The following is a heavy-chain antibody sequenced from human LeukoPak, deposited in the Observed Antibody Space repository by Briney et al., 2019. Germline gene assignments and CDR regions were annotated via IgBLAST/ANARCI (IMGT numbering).Heavy chain of an antibody. V-gene: IGHV3-33*01. CDR2: IWYDGSNK. CDR3: ARDQATYYDILTGYDY. Sequence: PGGSLRLSCAASGFTFSSYGMHWVRQAPGKGLEWVAVIWYDGSNKYYADSVKGRFTISRDNSKNTLYLQMNCLRAEDTAVYYCARDQATYYDILTGYDYWGQGTLVTVSS. J-gene: IGHJ4*02. CDR1: GFTFSSYG. D-gene: IGHD3-9*01.